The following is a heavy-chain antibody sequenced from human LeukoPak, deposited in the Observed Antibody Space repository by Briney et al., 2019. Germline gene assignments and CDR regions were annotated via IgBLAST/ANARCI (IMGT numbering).Heavy chain of an antibody. J-gene: IGHJ6*03. D-gene: IGHD4-17*01. V-gene: IGHV3-21*01. CDR1: GFTFSSYS. CDR3: SGGPAPYDYGDYGYYYYYMDV. CDR2: ISSSTSYI. Sequence: GGSLRLSCAASGFTFSSYSMNWVRQAPGKGLEWVSSISSSTSYINYADSVKGRFTISRDNAKNSLYLPRNSLRAEDTAVFYCSGGPAPYDYGDYGYYYYYMDVWGKGTTVTVSS.